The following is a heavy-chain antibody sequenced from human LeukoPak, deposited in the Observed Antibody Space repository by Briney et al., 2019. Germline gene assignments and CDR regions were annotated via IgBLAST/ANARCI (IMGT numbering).Heavy chain of an antibody. CDR1: GFTFDDYA. CDR2: ISWDGGTT. J-gene: IGHJ4*02. D-gene: IGHD3-3*01. Sequence: PGGSLRLSCAASGFTFDDYAMHWVRQAPGKGLEWVSLISWDGGTTYYADSVKGRFTISRDNSKNSLYLQMNSLGAEDTALYYCAKDGYYDFWSGYFDYWGQGTLVPVSS. CDR3: AKDGYYDFWSGYFDY. V-gene: IGHV3-43D*04.